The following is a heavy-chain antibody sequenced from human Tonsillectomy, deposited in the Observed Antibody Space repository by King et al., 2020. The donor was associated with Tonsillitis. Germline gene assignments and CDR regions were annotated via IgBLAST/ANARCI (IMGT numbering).Heavy chain of an antibody. D-gene: IGHD6-19*01. CDR2: IDWEDDK. CDR1: GFSLSTSAMC. CDR3: ARMPVEDYYYYALDV. Sequence: VTLKESGPALVKPTQTLTLTCTFSGFSLSTSAMCVNWIRQPPGKALEWLARIDWEDDKFYSTSLKTRLTISKDTSKNQVVLTMTNMDPVDTATYYCARMPVEDYYYYALDVWGQGTTVTVSS. V-gene: IGHV2-70*04. J-gene: IGHJ6*02.